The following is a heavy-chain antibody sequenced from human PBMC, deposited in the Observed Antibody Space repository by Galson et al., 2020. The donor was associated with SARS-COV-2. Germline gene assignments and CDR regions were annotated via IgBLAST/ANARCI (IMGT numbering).Heavy chain of an antibody. J-gene: IGHJ3*02. D-gene: IGHD5-18*01. CDR3: AREIFGYSYGCDI. CDR2: DGSEK. Sequence: DGSEKYYVDSVKGRFTISRDNAKNSLYLQMNSLRAEDTAVYYCAREIFGYSYGCDIWGQGTMVTVSS. V-gene: IGHV3-7*03.